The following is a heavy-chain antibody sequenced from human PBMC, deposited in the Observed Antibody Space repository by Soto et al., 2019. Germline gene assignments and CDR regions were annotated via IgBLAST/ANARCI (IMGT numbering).Heavy chain of an antibody. CDR2: INGGGGSP. D-gene: IGHD2-2*01. CDR3: AKARCSTSNCYVPDY. V-gene: IGHV3-23*01. Sequence: GESLKISCAASGFTFSTCTMSWVRRAPGKGLEWVSTINGGGGSPSYADSVQGRFTISRDNPKNTLYLQLNSLTVDDTATYYCAKARCSTSNCYVPDYWGQGAPVTVSS. J-gene: IGHJ4*02. CDR1: GFTFSTCT.